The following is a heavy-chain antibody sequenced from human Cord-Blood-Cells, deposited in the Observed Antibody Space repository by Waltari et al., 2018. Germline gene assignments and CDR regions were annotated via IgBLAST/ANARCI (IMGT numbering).Heavy chain of an antibody. Sequence: QVQLQQWGAGLLTPSETLSLTCAVSGGSFSGYYWSCILPPPGKGLEWIGEINHSGSTNYNPSLKSRVTISVDTSKNQFSLKLSSVTAADTAVYYCARGPSGFWSGYYGSWWFDPWGQGTLVTVSS. D-gene: IGHD3-3*01. CDR1: GGSFSGYY. CDR3: ARGPSGFWSGYYGSWWFDP. V-gene: IGHV4-34*01. CDR2: INHSGST. J-gene: IGHJ5*02.